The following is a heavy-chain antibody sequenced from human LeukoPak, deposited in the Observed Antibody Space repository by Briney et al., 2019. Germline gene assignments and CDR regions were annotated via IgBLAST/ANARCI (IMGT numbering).Heavy chain of an antibody. J-gene: IGHJ3*02. CDR3: ARGEGYYYDSSGYPFHTDAFDI. CDR2: IYYSGST. Sequence: SETLSLTCTVSGGSISSYCWSWIRQPPGNGLEWIGYIYYSGSTNYNPSLKSRVTISVDTSKNQFSLKLSSVTAADTAVYYCARGEGYYYDSSGYPFHTDAFDIWGQGTMVTVSS. CDR1: GGSISSYC. V-gene: IGHV4-59*01. D-gene: IGHD3-22*01.